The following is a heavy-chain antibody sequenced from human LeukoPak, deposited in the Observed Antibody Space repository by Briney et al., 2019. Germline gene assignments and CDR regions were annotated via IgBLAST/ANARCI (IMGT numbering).Heavy chain of an antibody. Sequence: SETLSLTCTVSGDSISNSNSRWDWIRQPPGKGLEWIGAVTYSGTAFYNPSLKSRVIMFVDTSMNQFSLKLNSVTAADSAMYFCARTQLGIAVDHWGQGTLVTVSS. J-gene: IGHJ4*02. D-gene: IGHD7-27*01. V-gene: IGHV4-39*01. CDR1: GDSISNSNSR. CDR2: VTYSGTA. CDR3: ARTQLGIAVDH.